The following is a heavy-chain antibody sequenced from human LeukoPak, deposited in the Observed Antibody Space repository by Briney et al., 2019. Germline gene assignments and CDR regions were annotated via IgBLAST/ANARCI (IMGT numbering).Heavy chain of an antibody. CDR1: GYSFSSYW. J-gene: IGHJ4*02. D-gene: IGHD3-22*01. CDR3: PRLYDSSGYYYPSFDY. Sequence: GESLKISCKGSGYSFSSYWIGWVRQMPGKGLEWMGVIYPGDSANRYSPSFQGQVIISADRSISTAYLQWSSLKASDSAMYYCPRLYDSSGYYYPSFDYWGQGTLVTVSS. CDR2: IYPGDSAN. V-gene: IGHV5-51*01.